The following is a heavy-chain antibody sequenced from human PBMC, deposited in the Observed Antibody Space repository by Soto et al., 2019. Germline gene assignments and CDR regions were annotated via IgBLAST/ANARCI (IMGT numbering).Heavy chain of an antibody. V-gene: IGHV1-2*04. CDR1: GYTFTSYY. CDR3: ARTPNNGRAGVYGMDV. J-gene: IGHJ6*02. Sequence: QVQLVQSGAEVKKPGASVKVSCKASGYTFTSYYIHWVRQAPGQGLEWMGWIDGDSGDTKDAQKFQGWVTMTRDTSINTAYMELSRLTSDDTAVYYCARTPNNGRAGVYGMDVWGQGTTVTVSS. CDR2: IDGDSGDT. D-gene: IGHD2-8*01.